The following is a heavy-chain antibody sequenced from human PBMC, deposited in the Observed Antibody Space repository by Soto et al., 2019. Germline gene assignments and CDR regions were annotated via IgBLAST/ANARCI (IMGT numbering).Heavy chain of an antibody. V-gene: IGHV1-69*01. CDR1: GGTFSSYA. J-gene: IGHJ4*02. D-gene: IGHD3-22*01. Sequence: QVQLVQSGAEVKKPGSSVKVSCKASGGTFSSYAISWVRHAPGQGLVWMGGIIPIFGTVNYAQKFQGRVTITADESTSTAYMELSSLRSEDTAVYYCARTAYYYDSSGYFFDYWGQGTLVTVSS. CDR2: IIPIFGTV. CDR3: ARTAYYYDSSGYFFDY.